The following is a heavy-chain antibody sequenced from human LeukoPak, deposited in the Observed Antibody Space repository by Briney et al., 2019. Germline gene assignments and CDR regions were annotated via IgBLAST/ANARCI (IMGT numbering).Heavy chain of an antibody. CDR1: GGSISSSSYY. CDR2: IYYSGST. D-gene: IGHD3-3*01. V-gene: IGHV4-39*01. CDR3: ARLNARLRFLEWEKNY. Sequence: SETLSLTCTVSGGSISSSSYYWGWIRQPPGKGLEWIGSIYYSGSTYYNPSLKSRVTISVDTFKNQFSLKLSSVTAADTAVYYCARLNARLRFLEWEKNYWGQGTLVTVSS. J-gene: IGHJ4*02.